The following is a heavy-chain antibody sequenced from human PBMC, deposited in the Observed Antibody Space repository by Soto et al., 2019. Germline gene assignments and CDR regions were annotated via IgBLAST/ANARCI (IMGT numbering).Heavy chain of an antibody. D-gene: IGHD1-26*01. Sequence: GESLKISCKGSGYSFTSYWIGWVRQMPGKGFEWMGIIYPGDSDTRYSPSFQGQVTISADKSISTAYLQWSSLKASDTAMYYCARQRHSWELLRSSAFDIWGQGTMVTVSS. V-gene: IGHV5-51*01. J-gene: IGHJ3*02. CDR2: IYPGDSDT. CDR1: GYSFTSYW. CDR3: ARQRHSWELLRSSAFDI.